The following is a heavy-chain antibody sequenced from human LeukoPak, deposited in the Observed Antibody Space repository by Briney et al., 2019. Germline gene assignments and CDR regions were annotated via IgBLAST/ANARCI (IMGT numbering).Heavy chain of an antibody. CDR1: GGTFSSYA. CDR2: IIPIFGTA. CDR3: ATRLGPPHEYYFDY. J-gene: IGHJ4*02. D-gene: IGHD4-11*01. V-gene: IGHV1-69*05. Sequence: GASAKVSCKASGGTFSSYAISWVRQAPGQGLEWMGGIIPIFGTANYAQKFQGRVTITTDESTSTAYMELSSLRSEDTAVYYCATRLGPPHEYYFDYWGQGTLVTVSS.